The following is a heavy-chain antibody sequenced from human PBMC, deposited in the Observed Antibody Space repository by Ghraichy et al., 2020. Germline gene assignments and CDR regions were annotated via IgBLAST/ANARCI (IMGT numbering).Heavy chain of an antibody. J-gene: IGHJ4*02. D-gene: IGHD5-18*01. CDR1: GFTFSNYW. Sequence: GGSLRLTCAVYGFTFSNYWMHWVRQAPGKGLVWDSYINMDGSNTKYADSVKGRFTISRDNAKNTLYLQMNSLRAEDTAVYYCARDEDTAMVPIDYWGQGTLVTVSS. V-gene: IGHV3-74*03. CDR2: INMDGSNT. CDR3: ARDEDTAMVPIDY.